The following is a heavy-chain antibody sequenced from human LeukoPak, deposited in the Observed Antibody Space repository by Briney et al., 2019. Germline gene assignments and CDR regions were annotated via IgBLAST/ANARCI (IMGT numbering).Heavy chain of an antibody. CDR2: IIPIFGTA. D-gene: IGHD2-21*02. J-gene: IGHJ6*02. Sequence: SVKVSCKASGGTFSSYAISWVRPAPGQGLEWMGGIIPIFGTANYAQKFQGRVTITADESTSTAYMELSSLRSEDTAVYYCARRAESHIVVVTGLDVWGQGTTVTVSS. CDR3: ARRAESHIVVVTGLDV. CDR1: GGTFSSYA. V-gene: IGHV1-69*13.